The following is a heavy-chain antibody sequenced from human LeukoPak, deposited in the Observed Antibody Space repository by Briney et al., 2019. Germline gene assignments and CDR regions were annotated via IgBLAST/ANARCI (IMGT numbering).Heavy chain of an antibody. CDR1: GFTFSSSA. CDR2: ISASGGST. D-gene: IGHD2-15*01. Sequence: GGSLRLSCAASGFTFSSSAMSWVRQAPGKGLEWVSTISASGGSTYYAVSVKGRFTISRDNAKNSLYLQMNSLRAEDTAVYYCARAPPPCSGGSCYSGRYYYYYYYMDVWGKGTTVTVSS. CDR3: ARAPPPCSGGSCYSGRYYYYYYYMDV. J-gene: IGHJ6*03. V-gene: IGHV3-23*01.